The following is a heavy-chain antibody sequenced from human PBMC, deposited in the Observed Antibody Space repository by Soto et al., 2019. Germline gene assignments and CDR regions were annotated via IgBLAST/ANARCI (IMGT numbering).Heavy chain of an antibody. V-gene: IGHV3-74*03. D-gene: IGHD6-13*01. Sequence: EVQLVESGGGLVQPGGSLRLSCAASGFTFSNYWMYWVRQAPGKGLVWVSRVNNEGTDTTHADSVKGRFTISRDNAENTLELRMNSLRAEDTAVYYCARGGLQHALDVWGQGSTVTVSS. CDR1: GFTFSNYW. CDR2: VNNEGTDT. J-gene: IGHJ6*02. CDR3: ARGGLQHALDV.